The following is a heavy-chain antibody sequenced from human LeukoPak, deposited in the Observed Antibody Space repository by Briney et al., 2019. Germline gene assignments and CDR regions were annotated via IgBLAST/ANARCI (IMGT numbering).Heavy chain of an antibody. V-gene: IGHV3-21*04. Sequence: AGSPRLSCAASGFTFSSYSMNWVRQAPGKGLEWVSSISSSSSYIYYADSVKGRFTISRDNSKNTLYLQMNSLRAEDTAVYYCAKVGSRMVRGVVNWFDPWGQGTLVTVSS. CDR2: ISSSSSYI. J-gene: IGHJ5*02. CDR3: AKVGSRMVRGVVNWFDP. D-gene: IGHD3-10*01. CDR1: GFTFSSYS.